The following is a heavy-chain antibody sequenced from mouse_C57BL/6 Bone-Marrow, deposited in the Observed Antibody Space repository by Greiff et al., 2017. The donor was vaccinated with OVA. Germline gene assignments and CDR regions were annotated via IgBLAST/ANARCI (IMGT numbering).Heavy chain of an antibody. CDR2: ISTGGGST. J-gene: IGHJ4*01. CDR1: GFTFSDYY. V-gene: IGHV5-12*01. Sequence: EVKVVESGGGLVQPGGSLKLSCAASGFTFSDYYMYWVRQTPEKRLEWVAYISTGGGSTYYPDTVKGRFTISRDHSKNTLYLQMSRLKSEDTAMYYCARPYAMDDWGQGTTVTVSS. CDR3: ARPYAMDD.